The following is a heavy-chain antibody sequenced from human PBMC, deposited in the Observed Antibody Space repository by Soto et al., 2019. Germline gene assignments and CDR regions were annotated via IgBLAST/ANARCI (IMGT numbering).Heavy chain of an antibody. Sequence: PGGSLRLSCAASGFTFSSYAMSWVRQAPGKGLEWVSAISGRGGSTYYADSVKGRFTISRDNSKNTLYLQMNSLRAEDTAVYYCAKDPDYYGSGRRYYYYGMDVWGQGTTVTVSS. J-gene: IGHJ6*02. CDR2: ISGRGGST. D-gene: IGHD3-10*01. V-gene: IGHV3-23*01. CDR3: AKDPDYYGSGRRYYYYGMDV. CDR1: GFTFSSYA.